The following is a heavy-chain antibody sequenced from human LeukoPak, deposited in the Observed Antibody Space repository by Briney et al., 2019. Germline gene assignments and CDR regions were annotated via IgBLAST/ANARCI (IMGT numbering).Heavy chain of an antibody. CDR2: ISGSGITT. D-gene: IGHD1-26*01. CDR1: GFTFSTYS. V-gene: IGHV3-23*01. J-gene: IGHJ4*02. Sequence: GGSLRLSCAASGFTFSTYSMSWVRQGPGKGLEWVSTISGSGITTYYADSVKGRFTISRDNSKNTLYLQMNSLRAEDTAVYYCAKDSRYSGSLPPDYWGQGTLVTVSS. CDR3: AKDSRYSGSLPPDY.